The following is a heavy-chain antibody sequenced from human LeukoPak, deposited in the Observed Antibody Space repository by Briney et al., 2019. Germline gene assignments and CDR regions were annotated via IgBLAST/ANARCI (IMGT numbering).Heavy chain of an antibody. CDR1: GYTLTELS. Sequence: ASVKVSCKVSGYTLTELSMHWVRQAPGKGLEWMGGFDPEDGETIYAQKFQGRVTMTEDTSTDTAYMELSSPRSEDTAVYYCATGLPRPVHAFDIWGQGTMVTVSS. D-gene: IGHD4-11*01. CDR2: FDPEDGET. CDR3: ATGLPRPVHAFDI. V-gene: IGHV1-24*01. J-gene: IGHJ3*02.